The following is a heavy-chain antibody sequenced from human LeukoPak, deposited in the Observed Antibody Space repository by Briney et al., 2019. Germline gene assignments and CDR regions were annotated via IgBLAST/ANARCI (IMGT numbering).Heavy chain of an antibody. Sequence: SETLSLTXTVSGGSISSYYWSWIRQPPGKGLEWIGYIYYSGSTNYNPSLKSRVTISVDTSKNQFSLKLSSVTAADTAVYYCASHKNYYDSSGYYSPFDYWGQGTLVTVSS. D-gene: IGHD3-22*01. CDR1: GGSISSYY. J-gene: IGHJ4*02. CDR2: IYYSGST. CDR3: ASHKNYYDSSGYYSPFDY. V-gene: IGHV4-59*01.